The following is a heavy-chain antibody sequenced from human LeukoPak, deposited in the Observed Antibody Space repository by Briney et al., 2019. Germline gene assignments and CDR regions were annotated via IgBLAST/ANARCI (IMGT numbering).Heavy chain of an antibody. V-gene: IGHV3-23*01. CDR3: AKDSGELMVRGVISFDY. J-gene: IGHJ4*02. CDR2: ISGSGGST. Sequence: GGSLRLSCAASGFTFSSYAMSWVRQAPGKGLEWVSAISGSGGSTYYADSVKGRFTISRDNSKNTLYLQMNSLRAEDTAVYYCAKDSGELMVRGVISFDYWGQGTLVTVSS. D-gene: IGHD3-10*01. CDR1: GFTFSSYA.